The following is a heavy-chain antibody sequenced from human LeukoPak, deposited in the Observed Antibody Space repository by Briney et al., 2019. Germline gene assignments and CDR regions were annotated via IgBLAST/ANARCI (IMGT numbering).Heavy chain of an antibody. CDR1: GFTFSSYG. J-gene: IGHJ6*03. D-gene: IGHD2-21*01. CDR3: ARYSEVYYYVDV. Sequence: PGGSLRLSCAASGFTFSSYGIHWVRQAPGKGLEWVTFISYDGSNKYHADSVKGRFTISRDNSKNTVYLQMNSLRAEDTAVYFCARYSEVYYYVDVWGTGTTVTVSS. V-gene: IGHV3-30*19. CDR2: ISYDGSNK.